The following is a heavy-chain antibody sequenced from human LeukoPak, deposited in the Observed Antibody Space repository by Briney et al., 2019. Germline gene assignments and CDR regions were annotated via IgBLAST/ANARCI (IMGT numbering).Heavy chain of an antibody. D-gene: IGHD2-2*01. V-gene: IGHV4-31*03. CDR3: ARVADIVVVPASHFDY. CDR1: GGSVSSGGYY. CDR2: IYYSGST. Sequence: SETLSLTCTVSGGSVSSGGYYRSWIRQHPGKGLEWIGYIYYSGSTYYNPSLKSRVTISVDTSKNQFSLKLSSVTAADTAVYYCARVADIVVVPASHFDYWGQGTLVTVSS. J-gene: IGHJ4*02.